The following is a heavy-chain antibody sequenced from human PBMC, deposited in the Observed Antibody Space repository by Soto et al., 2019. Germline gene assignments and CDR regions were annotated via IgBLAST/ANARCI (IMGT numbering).Heavy chain of an antibody. CDR3: ARGGAARHLAGDWDY. Sequence: QVQLVESGGGVVLPGRSLRLSCAASGFTFSSYAMHWVRQAPGKGLEWVAVISYDGSNKYYADSVKGRFTISRDNSKNTLYLQMNSLRAEDTAVYYCARGGAARHLAGDWDYWGQGTLVTVSS. V-gene: IGHV3-30-3*01. D-gene: IGHD6-6*01. CDR1: GFTFSSYA. J-gene: IGHJ4*02. CDR2: ISYDGSNK.